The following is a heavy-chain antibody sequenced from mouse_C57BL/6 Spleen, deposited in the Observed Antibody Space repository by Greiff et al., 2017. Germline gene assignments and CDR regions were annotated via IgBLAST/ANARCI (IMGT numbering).Heavy chain of an antibody. CDR3: ARRSNYAMDY. V-gene: IGHV5-17*01. J-gene: IGHJ4*01. D-gene: IGHD5-1*01. CDR1: GFTFSDYG. CDR2: ISSGSSTI. Sequence: EVKVVESGGGLVKPGGSLKLSCAASGFTFSDYGMHWVRQAPEKGLEWVAYISSGSSTIYYADTVKGRFTISKDTAKNTLFLQMTSLRSEDTAMYYCARRSNYAMDYWGQGTSVTVSS.